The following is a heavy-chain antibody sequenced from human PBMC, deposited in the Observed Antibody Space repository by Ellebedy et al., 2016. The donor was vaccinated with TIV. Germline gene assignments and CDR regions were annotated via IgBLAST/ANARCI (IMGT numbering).Heavy chain of an antibody. D-gene: IGHD1-1*01. CDR1: GFTFSSHW. Sequence: GESLKISXAASGFTFSSHWITCVLQAPGQGLEWVSNINQDGSGGYYADSVKGRFTISRDNAKNSLYLQMNSLRAEDTAVYYCARWNLPFDYWGQGTLVTVYS. CDR2: INQDGSGG. V-gene: IGHV3-7*03. J-gene: IGHJ4*02. CDR3: ARWNLPFDY.